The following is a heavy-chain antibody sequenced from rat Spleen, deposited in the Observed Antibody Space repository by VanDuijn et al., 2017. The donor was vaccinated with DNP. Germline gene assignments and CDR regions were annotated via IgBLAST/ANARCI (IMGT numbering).Heavy chain of an antibody. Sequence: EVQLVESGGGLVQPGRSLKLSCAASGFTFSDYYMAWVRQAPTKGLEWVASITNSGGSTYYRDSVKGRFTISRDNAKSTLYLQMDSLRSEDTATYYCTTGEYYGYNWFAYWGQGTLVTVSS. CDR3: TTGEYYGYNWFAY. J-gene: IGHJ3*01. V-gene: IGHV5-20*01. CDR1: GFTFSDYY. CDR2: ITNSGGST. D-gene: IGHD1-6*01.